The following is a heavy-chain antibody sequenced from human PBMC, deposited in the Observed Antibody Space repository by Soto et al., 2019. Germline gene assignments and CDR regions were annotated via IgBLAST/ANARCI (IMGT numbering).Heavy chain of an antibody. CDR3: SRDRADYYGSGDDYYYYGMDV. CDR2: IYYSGST. J-gene: IGHJ6*02. CDR1: GGSVSSGSYY. V-gene: IGHV4-61*01. Sequence: SETLSLTCTVSGGSVSSGSYYWSWIRQPPGKGLEWIGYIYYSGSTNYNPSLKSRVTISVDTSKNQFSLKLSSVTAADTAVYYCSRDRADYYGSGDDYYYYGMDVWGQGTTVT. D-gene: IGHD3-10*01.